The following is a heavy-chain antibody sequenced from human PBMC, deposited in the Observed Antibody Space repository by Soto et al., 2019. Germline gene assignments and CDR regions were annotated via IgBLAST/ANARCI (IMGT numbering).Heavy chain of an antibody. V-gene: IGHV3-21*01. CDR3: ARDQDYYGSGGYYYYGMDV. Sequence: GGSLRLSCAASGFTFSIYSMKWVRDAPGKGLEWVSSISSSSSYIYYADSVKGRFTISRDNAKNSLYLQMNSLRAEDTAVYYCARDQDYYGSGGYYYYGMDVWGQGTTVTVSS. CDR1: GFTFSIYS. D-gene: IGHD3-10*01. J-gene: IGHJ6*02. CDR2: ISSSSSYI.